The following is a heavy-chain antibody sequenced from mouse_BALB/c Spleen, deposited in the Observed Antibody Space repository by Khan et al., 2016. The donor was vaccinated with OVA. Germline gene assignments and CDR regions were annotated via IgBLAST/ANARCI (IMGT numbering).Heavy chain of an antibody. CDR3: ARAYYRYDGYYAMDY. CDR2: IWGGGGT. V-gene: IGHV2-6-4*01. D-gene: IGHD2-14*01. J-gene: IGHJ4*01. Sequence: VHLQVPGPGLVAPSQSLSITCTVSGFSLSSYNIHWVRQPPGKVLEWPGMIWGGGGTDYNSTLKSRLSIRKDNSKSQVLLKMNSLQTDDTAMYYCARAYYRYDGYYAMDYWGQGTSGTVSS. CDR1: GFSLSSYN.